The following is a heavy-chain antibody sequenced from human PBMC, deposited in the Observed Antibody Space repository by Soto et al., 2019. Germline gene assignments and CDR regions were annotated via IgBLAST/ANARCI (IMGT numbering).Heavy chain of an antibody. V-gene: IGHV1-69*13. J-gene: IGHJ4*02. CDR3: ARVLSAMADFDY. CDR1: GGTFSSYA. Sequence: SVKVSCKASGGTFSSYAISWVRQAPGQGLEWMGGIIPIFGTANYAQKFQGRVTITADESTSTAYMELSSLRSEDTAVYYCARVLSAMADFDYWGQGTLVTVSP. CDR2: IIPIFGTA. D-gene: IGHD5-18*01.